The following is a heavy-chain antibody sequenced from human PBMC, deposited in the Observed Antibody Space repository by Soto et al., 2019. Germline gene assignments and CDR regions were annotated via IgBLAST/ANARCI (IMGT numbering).Heavy chain of an antibody. D-gene: IGHD4-4*01. Sequence: PSDTLSLTCTVSGGSISMGDYYWSWILQPPEKGLEWIGYIYYSGSTYYNPSLKSRVTISVDTSKNQFSLKLSSVTAADTAVYYCVRDSGSAPVTPFDYWGRGSLVTVSS. CDR2: IYYSGST. V-gene: IGHV4-30-4*02. CDR3: VRDSGSAPVTPFDY. CDR1: GGSISMGDYY. J-gene: IGHJ4*02.